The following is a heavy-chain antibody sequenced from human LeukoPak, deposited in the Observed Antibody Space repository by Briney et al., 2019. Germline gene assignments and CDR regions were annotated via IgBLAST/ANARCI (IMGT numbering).Heavy chain of an antibody. CDR1: GFTFSSHS. J-gene: IGHJ4*02. CDR3: ASSRVSGYGNAFDY. D-gene: IGHD5-12*01. CDR2: ISSSSSYI. Sequence: PGGSLRLSCAASGFTFSSHSMNWVRQAPGKGLEWVSSISSSSSYIYYADSVKGRFTISRDNAKNSLYLQMNSLRAEDTAVYYCASSRVSGYGNAFDYWGQGTLVSVSS. V-gene: IGHV3-21*01.